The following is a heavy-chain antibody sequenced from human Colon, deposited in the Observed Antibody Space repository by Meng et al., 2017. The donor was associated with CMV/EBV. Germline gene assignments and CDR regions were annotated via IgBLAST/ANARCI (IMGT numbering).Heavy chain of an antibody. CDR1: GFTFDDFA. CDR2: ISWDGGTS. Sequence: GESLKISCAVSGFTFDDFAMHWVRQLPGKGLEWVSLISWDGGTSYYADSVKGRFTISRDHAKNSLYLQMDSLRTEDSALYYCAKNFYGSGSRGYGMDVWGQGTTVTVSS. D-gene: IGHD3-10*01. CDR3: AKNFYGSGSRGYGMDV. V-gene: IGHV3-43D*03. J-gene: IGHJ6*02.